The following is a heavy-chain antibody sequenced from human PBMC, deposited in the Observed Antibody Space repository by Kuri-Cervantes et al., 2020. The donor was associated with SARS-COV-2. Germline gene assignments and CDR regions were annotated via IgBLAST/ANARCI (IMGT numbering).Heavy chain of an antibody. CDR3: ARYSSSWSYYMDV. CDR2: IYPGDSDT. CDR1: GYSFTSYW. Sequence: GESLKISCKGSGYSFTSYWIGWVRQMPGKGLEWMGIIYPGDSDTRYSPSFQGQVTISADKSISTAYLQWSSLKASDTAMYYCARYSSSWSYYMDVWGKGTTVTDSS. V-gene: IGHV5-51*01. D-gene: IGHD6-13*01. J-gene: IGHJ6*03.